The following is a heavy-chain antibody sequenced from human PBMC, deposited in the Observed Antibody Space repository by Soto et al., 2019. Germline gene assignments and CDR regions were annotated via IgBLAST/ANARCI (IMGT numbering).Heavy chain of an antibody. D-gene: IGHD3-9*01. Sequence: PSETLSLTCAVSGGSISSGGYSWSWIRQHPGKGLEWIGYIYYSGSTYYNPSLKSRVTISVDTSKNQFSLKLSSVTAADTAVYYCARAILRYSKSPYYYYGMDVWGQGTTVTVSS. CDR2: IYYSGST. J-gene: IGHJ6*02. CDR1: GGSISSGGYS. CDR3: ARAILRYSKSPYYYYGMDV. V-gene: IGHV4-31*11.